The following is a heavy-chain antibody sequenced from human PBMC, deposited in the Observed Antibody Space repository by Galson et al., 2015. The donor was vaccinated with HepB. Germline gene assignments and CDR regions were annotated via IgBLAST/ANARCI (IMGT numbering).Heavy chain of an antibody. D-gene: IGHD3-16*02. CDR2: GSNNGATA. Sequence: SLRLSCAASGFIFSDYYINWIRQAPGKGLEWVAYGSNNGATAYYSDSVKGRFTIVRDDAKKSLYLQMNSLRVEDTAVYYCTVVPENWGQGVLVTVSS. J-gene: IGHJ4*02. V-gene: IGHV3-11*01. CDR1: GFIFSDYY. CDR3: TVVPEN.